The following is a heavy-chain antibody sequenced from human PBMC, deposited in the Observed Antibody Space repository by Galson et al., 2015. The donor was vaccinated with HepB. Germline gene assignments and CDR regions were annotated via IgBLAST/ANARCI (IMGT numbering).Heavy chain of an antibody. D-gene: IGHD1-26*01. Sequence: QSGAEVKKPGESLKISCKASGYTFTGYYMHWVRQAPGQGLEWMGWINPNSGGTNYAQKFQGWVTMTRDTSISTAYMELSRLRSDDTAVYYCARVVSGSYLDYWGQGTLVTVSS. CDR3: ARVVSGSYLDY. CDR2: INPNSGGT. J-gene: IGHJ4*02. V-gene: IGHV1-2*04. CDR1: GYTFTGYY.